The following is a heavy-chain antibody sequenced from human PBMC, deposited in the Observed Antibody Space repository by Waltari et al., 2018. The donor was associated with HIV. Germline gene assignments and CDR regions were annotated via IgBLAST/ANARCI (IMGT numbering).Heavy chain of an antibody. CDR3: AKAREEASTMTARFDS. Sequence: EVHLLESGGGLVHPGGSLRLSCATSGFPFDNYAMAWVRQAPGTGLEGVSTISATGGSKYYAVSVKGRLTISRDNSKNTLFLHMNSLRVDDTAVYFCAKAREEASTMTARFDSWGQGSLVTVSA. CDR1: GFPFDNYA. D-gene: IGHD2-21*02. CDR2: ISATGGSK. V-gene: IGHV3-23*01. J-gene: IGHJ4*02.